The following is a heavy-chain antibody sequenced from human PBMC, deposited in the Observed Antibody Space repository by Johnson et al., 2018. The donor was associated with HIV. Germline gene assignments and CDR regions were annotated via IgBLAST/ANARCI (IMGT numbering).Heavy chain of an antibody. CDR1: GFTFSDYY. Sequence: QLVESGGGLIQPGGSLRLSCAASGFTFSDYYMSWIRQAPGKGLEWVSHISSSGSPINYADSVKGRFTISRDNAKNSLYLQMNSLRGDDTALYYCAKDTAYDYGDYGTAFDIWGQGTKVTVSS. CDR3: AKDTAYDYGDYGTAFDI. J-gene: IGHJ3*02. D-gene: IGHD4-17*01. V-gene: IGHV3-11*01. CDR2: ISSSGSPI.